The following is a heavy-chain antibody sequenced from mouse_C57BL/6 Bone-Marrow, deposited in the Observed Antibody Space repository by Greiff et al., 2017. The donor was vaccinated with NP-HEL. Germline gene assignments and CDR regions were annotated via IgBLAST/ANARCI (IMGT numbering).Heavy chain of an antibody. D-gene: IGHD2-3*01. CDR3: AMRWLLYFDY. V-gene: IGHV1-81*01. J-gene: IGHJ2*01. CDR1: GYTFTSYG. CDR2: IYPSNGNT. Sequence: QVQLQQSGAELARPGASVKLSCKASGYTFTSYGISWVKQRTGQGLEWIGEIYPSNGNTYYTEQFKGQATLTADQSSSTAYMELRSLTSEDYAVYYWAMRWLLYFDYWGQGTTLTVSS.